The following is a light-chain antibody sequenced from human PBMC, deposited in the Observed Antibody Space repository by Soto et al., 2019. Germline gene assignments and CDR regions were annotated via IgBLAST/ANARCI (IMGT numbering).Light chain of an antibody. Sequence: DIVMTQSPDSLAVSLGERATINCKSSQSVLYSSNNKNYIAWYQQKPGQPPKLLVSWASVREYGVPDRFSGSGSGTDFTLTISSMRAEDVAVYYCQQCYTTPPTFGQGTKLEI. J-gene: IGKJ2*01. CDR3: QQCYTTPPT. CDR1: QSVLYSSNNKNY. CDR2: WAS. V-gene: IGKV4-1*01.